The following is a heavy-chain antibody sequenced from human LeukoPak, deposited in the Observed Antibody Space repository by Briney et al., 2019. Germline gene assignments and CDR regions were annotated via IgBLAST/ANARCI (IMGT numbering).Heavy chain of an antibody. D-gene: IGHD1-7*01. CDR2: INHSGST. Sequence: PSETLSLTCAVYGGSFSGYYWSWIRQPPGKGLEWIGEINHSGSTNHNPSLKSRVTISVDTSKNQFSLKLSSVTAADTAVYYCARGITGTIGYYYYYMDVWGKGTKVTVSS. V-gene: IGHV4-34*01. J-gene: IGHJ6*03. CDR1: GGSFSGYY. CDR3: ARGITGTIGYYYYYMDV.